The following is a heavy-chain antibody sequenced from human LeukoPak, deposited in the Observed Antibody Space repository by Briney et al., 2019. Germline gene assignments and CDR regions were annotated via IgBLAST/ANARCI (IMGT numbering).Heavy chain of an antibody. CDR1: GGSFSGYY. Sequence: PSETLSLTCAVYGGSFSGYYWSWIRQPPGKGLEWIGEINHSGSTNYNPSLKSRVTISVDTSKNQFSLKLSSVTAADTAVYCCARGVDGELSNWGQGTLVTVSS. CDR3: ARGVDGELSN. D-gene: IGHD1-7*01. J-gene: IGHJ4*02. V-gene: IGHV4-34*01. CDR2: INHSGST.